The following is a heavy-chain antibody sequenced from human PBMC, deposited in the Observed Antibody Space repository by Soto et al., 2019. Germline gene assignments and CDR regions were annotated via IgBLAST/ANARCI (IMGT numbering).Heavy chain of an antibody. CDR3: ARSPLSYDYVRQTWREVGDSFDV. CDR1: NSSLGAFH. Sequence: AXGTLSLTCAIYNSSLGAFHWTWIRQPPGKGLEWIGELIHGGSTNYNPSLKSRVTFSLDTSKSQFSLHVMSVTAADTAVYYCARSPLSYDYVRQTWREVGDSFDVWGRGTSVTVSS. V-gene: IGHV4-34*12. J-gene: IGHJ3*01. CDR2: LIHGGST. D-gene: IGHD3-10*02.